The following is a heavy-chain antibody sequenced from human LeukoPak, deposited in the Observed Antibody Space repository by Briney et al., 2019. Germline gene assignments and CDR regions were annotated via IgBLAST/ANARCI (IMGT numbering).Heavy chain of an antibody. CDR1: GESFSGYY. CDR2: INHSGST. D-gene: IGHD3-16*01. Sequence: SETLSLTCAVYGESFSGYYWSWIRQPPGKGLEWIGEINHSGSTNYNPSLKSRVTISVDTSKNQFSLKLSSVTAADTAVYYCATSGGTLGPTNYSAYWGQGTLVTVSS. J-gene: IGHJ4*02. V-gene: IGHV4-34*01. CDR3: ATSGGTLGPTNYSAY.